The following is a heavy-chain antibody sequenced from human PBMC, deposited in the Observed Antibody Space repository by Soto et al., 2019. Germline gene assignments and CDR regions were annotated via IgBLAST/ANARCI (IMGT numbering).Heavy chain of an antibody. CDR2: IIPIFGTA. Sequence: QVQLVQPGAEVKKPGSSVKVSCKASGGTFSSYAISWVRQAPGQGLEWMGGIIPIFGTANYAQKFQGRVTITADKSPSTAYMELSSLRSEDTAVYYCARDRRGGVAAALDYWGQGTLVTVSS. D-gene: IGHD6-13*01. CDR1: GGTFSSYA. CDR3: ARDRRGGVAAALDY. J-gene: IGHJ4*02. V-gene: IGHV1-69*06.